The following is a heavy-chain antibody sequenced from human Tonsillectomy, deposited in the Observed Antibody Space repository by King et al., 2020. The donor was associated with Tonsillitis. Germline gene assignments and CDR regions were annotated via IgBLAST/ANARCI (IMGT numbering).Heavy chain of an antibody. CDR3: ARAYSNRYYYFDH. D-gene: IGHD6-13*01. CDR2: IYYSGNT. Sequence: QLQESGPGLVKPSETLSLTCTVSGGSISSYYWSWIRQPPGKGLEWIGDIYYSGNTNYNPSLKSRVNISVDTSNNQIYLNLSSVTAADTAVYYCARAYSNRYYYFDHWGQGTLVTVSS. CDR1: GGSISSYY. V-gene: IGHV4-59*01. J-gene: IGHJ4*02.